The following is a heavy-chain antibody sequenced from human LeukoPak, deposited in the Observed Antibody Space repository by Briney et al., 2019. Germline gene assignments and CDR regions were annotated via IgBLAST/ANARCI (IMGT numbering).Heavy chain of an antibody. D-gene: IGHD6-6*01. CDR3: ARFLFKYSPFDY. Sequence: GGSLRLSCAASGFTFSSYWVSWVRQAPGKGLEWVANIKQDGSEKYYVDSVKGRFTISRDNAKNSLYLQMNSLRAEDTAVYYCARFLFKYSPFDYWGQGTLVTVSS. V-gene: IGHV3-7*01. J-gene: IGHJ4*02. CDR2: IKQDGSEK. CDR1: GFTFSSYW.